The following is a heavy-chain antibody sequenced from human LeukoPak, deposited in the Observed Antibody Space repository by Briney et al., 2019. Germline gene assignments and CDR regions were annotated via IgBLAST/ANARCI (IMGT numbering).Heavy chain of an antibody. J-gene: IGHJ5*02. CDR1: GFSFSSYA. CDR3: AKGSPDYYGSGRPGWFDP. CDR2: ISGSGGST. V-gene: IGHV3-23*01. Sequence: GGSLRLSCAASGFSFSSYAMSWVRQAPGKGLEWVSAISGSGGSTYYADSVKGRFTISRDNSKNTLYLQVHSLRAEDTAVYYCAKGSPDYYGSGRPGWFDPWGQGTLVTVSS. D-gene: IGHD3-10*01.